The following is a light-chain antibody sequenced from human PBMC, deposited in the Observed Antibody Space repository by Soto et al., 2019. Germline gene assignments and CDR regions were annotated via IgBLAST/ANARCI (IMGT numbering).Light chain of an antibody. J-gene: IGLJ1*01. V-gene: IGLV2-8*01. CDR3: SSYAGSNKEV. CDR1: SSDVGGYNY. CDR2: XXX. Sequence: QSALTQPPSASGSPGQSVTISCTGTSSDVGGYNYVSWYQQHPGKAPXLXIXXXXXXXXXXPDRFXGSKSGNTXSXTVSGXXXXXXXXXYXSSYAGSNKEVFGTGTKVTVL.